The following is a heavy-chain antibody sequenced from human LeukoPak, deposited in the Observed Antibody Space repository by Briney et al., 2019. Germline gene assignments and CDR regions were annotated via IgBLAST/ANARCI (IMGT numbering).Heavy chain of an antibody. CDR2: IYSGGST. CDR3: ARGNLPSIVDY. D-gene: IGHD2-21*01. V-gene: IGHV3-53*01. Sequence: GGSLRLSCAASGFTVSSNYMSWVRQAPGKGLEWVSVIYSGGSTYYADSVKGRFIISRDNSKNTLLLQMNSLRAEDTAVYYCARGNLPSIVDYWGQGTLVTVSS. CDR1: GFTVSSNY. J-gene: IGHJ4*02.